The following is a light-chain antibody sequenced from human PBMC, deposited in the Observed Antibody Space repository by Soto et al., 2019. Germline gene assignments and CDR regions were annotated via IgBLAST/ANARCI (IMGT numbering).Light chain of an antibody. CDR2: AAY. CDR1: QNIRNY. V-gene: IGKV1-39*01. CDR3: QQSFSAPRT. J-gene: IGKJ2*01. Sequence: DIQMTQSPSSLSASVGDRVTITCRASQNIRNYLNWYQQKPGQAPKLLIYAAYTLQSGVPLRFSGSGSGTDFTLISSSLQPEDFASYYCQQSFSAPRTFGQGTKLEIK.